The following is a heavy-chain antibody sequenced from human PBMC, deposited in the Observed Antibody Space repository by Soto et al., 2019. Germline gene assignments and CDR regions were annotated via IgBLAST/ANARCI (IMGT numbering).Heavy chain of an antibody. J-gene: IGHJ6*02. CDR2: IYYSGST. D-gene: IGHD6-13*01. V-gene: IGHV4-59*01. Sequence: SETLSLTCTVSGGSIISYYWSWIRQPPGKGLEWIGHIYYSGSTNYNPSLKSRVTISVDTSKNQFSLKLTSVTAADTAVYYCARADIAAAAVGYYGMDVWGQGTTVTVS. CDR3: ARADIAAAAVGYYGMDV. CDR1: GGSIISYY.